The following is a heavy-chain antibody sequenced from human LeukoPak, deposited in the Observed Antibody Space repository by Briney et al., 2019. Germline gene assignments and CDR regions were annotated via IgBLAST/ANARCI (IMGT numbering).Heavy chain of an antibody. CDR3: AKGADPLTWRMMTVAGTRFDY. CDR1: GFTFDDYA. Sequence: GSLRLSCVASGFTFDDYAMHWVRQAPGKGLEWVSLIGGDDGSTYYAGSVKGRFTISRDNSKNSLYLQMNSLRTEDTALYYCAKGADPLTWRMMTVAGTRFDYWGQGTLVTVSS. CDR2: IGGDDGST. D-gene: IGHD6-19*01. J-gene: IGHJ4*02. V-gene: IGHV3-43*02.